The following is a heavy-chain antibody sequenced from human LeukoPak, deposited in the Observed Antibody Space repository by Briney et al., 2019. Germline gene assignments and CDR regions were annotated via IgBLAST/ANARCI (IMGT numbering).Heavy chain of an antibody. J-gene: IGHJ1*01. CDR1: GRSISSSY. Sequence: PSETLSLTCTVSGRSISSSYWSCTRQPPGKGQEWIGYIYYSGSPNYSPSLESRVTISVDTAQNQFSLKLSSVTAADTAVYYCATGYSSSWYHGGPIQHWGQGTLVTVSS. V-gene: IGHV4-59*01. CDR3: ATGYSSSWYHGGPIQH. D-gene: IGHD6-13*01. CDR2: IYYSGSP.